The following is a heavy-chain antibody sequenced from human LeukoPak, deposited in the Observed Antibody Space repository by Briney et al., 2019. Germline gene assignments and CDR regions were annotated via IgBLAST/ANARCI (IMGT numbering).Heavy chain of an antibody. CDR3: AKPGGDYAFDY. J-gene: IGHJ4*02. Sequence: HSGGSLRLSCAASGFTFSSYGMHWVRQAPGKGLEWVAVISYDGSNKYYADSVKGRFTISRDNSKNTLYLQMNSLRAEDTAVYYCAKPGGDYAFDYWGQGTLVTVSS. D-gene: IGHD4-17*01. CDR1: GFTFSSYG. V-gene: IGHV3-30*18. CDR2: ISYDGSNK.